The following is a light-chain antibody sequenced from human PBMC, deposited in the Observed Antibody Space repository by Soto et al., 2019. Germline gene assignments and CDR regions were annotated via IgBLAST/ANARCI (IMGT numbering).Light chain of an antibody. CDR1: QNVYSN. V-gene: IGKV3-15*01. CDR3: RQYNNWPPAVT. Sequence: EIGLTHSPGTLSFSPGERATLSFRASQNVYSNYLAWYQQKPGQAPRIIIFGASGRATGIPARFRGSGSGTEFTLTISSLQSEDFAVYYCRQYNNWPPAVTFGPGTKVDIK. J-gene: IGKJ3*01. CDR2: GAS.